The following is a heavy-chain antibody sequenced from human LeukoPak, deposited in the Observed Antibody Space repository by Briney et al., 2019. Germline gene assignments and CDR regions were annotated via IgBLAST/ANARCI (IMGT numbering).Heavy chain of an antibody. CDR1: GFTFSNAW. V-gene: IGHV3-15*01. CDR3: TVLQIKTNWYIDY. J-gene: IGHJ4*02. CDR2: IKSKTDGGST. D-gene: IGHD1-1*01. Sequence: GGSLRLSCAASGFTFSNAWMSWVRQAPGKGLEWVGCIKSKTDGGSTEYAAPVRGRFTISRDDSKNTLSLQLNSLRTEDTAVYYCTVLQIKTNWYIDYWGQGSLVTVSS.